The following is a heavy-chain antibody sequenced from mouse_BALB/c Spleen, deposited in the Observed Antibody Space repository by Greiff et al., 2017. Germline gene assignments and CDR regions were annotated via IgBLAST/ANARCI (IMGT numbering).Heavy chain of an antibody. CDR2: IYPGSGST. CDR3: TREDGYDEAWFAY. J-gene: IGHJ3*01. V-gene: IGHV1S22*01. CDR1: GYTFTSYW. Sequence: LQQPGSELVRPGASVKLSCKASGYTFTSYWMHWVKQRPGQGLEWIGNIYPGSGSTNYDEKFKSKATLTVDTSSSTAYMQLSSLTSEDSAVYYCTREDGYDEAWFAYWGQGTLVTVSA. D-gene: IGHD2-2*01.